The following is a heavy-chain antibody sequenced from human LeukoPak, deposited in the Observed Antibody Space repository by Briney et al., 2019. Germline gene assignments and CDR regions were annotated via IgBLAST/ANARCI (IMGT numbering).Heavy chain of an antibody. J-gene: IGHJ4*02. V-gene: IGHV3-33*01. CDR3: ARDLGSGTPLDC. Sequence: TGGSLRLSCAASGFTFSSYGMHWVRQAPGKGLEWVAVIRYDGSNKYYADSVKGRFSISRDNSKNTLYLQMNSLRAEDTAVYYCARDLGSGTPLDCRGQGTLVTVSS. D-gene: IGHD1-7*01. CDR2: IRYDGSNK. CDR1: GFTFSSYG.